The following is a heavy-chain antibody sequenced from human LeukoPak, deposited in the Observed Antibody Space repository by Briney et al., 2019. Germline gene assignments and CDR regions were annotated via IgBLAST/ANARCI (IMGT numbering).Heavy chain of an antibody. V-gene: IGHV1-18*01. CDR2: ISVYDGST. Sequence: GASLKVSCKASGYRFTHFGIGWVRQAPGQGLDWMAWISVYDGSTAYAQKFRDTALFNTDSSANTAYLILTSLTSDDSAIYYCARDTWERDTSALFNLWGRGTMVTVSS. CDR1: GYRFTHFG. D-gene: IGHD1-26*01. CDR3: ARDTWERDTSALFNL. J-gene: IGHJ2*01.